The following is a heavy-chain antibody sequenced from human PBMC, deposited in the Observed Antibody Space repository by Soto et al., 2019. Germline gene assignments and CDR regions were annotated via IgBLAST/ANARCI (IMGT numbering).Heavy chain of an antibody. V-gene: IGHV3-23*01. CDR2: LTGSSGVT. J-gene: IGHJ4*02. CDR1: GFTFSNFA. D-gene: IGHD3-9*01. CDR3: AKGGATYGLLTHDY. Sequence: GGSLRLSCVVSGFTFSNFAMSWVRQAPGKGLEWVPTLTGSSGVTYYADSVKGRFAISRDNSRNTLSLQMNSLTAEDTAVYYCAKGGATYGLLTHDYWGQGTRVTVSS.